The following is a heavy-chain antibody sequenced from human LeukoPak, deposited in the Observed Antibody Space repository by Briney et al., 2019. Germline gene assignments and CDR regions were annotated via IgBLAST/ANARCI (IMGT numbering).Heavy chain of an antibody. J-gene: IGHJ2*01. CDR1: DASISNYY. Sequence: PSETLSLTCTVSDASISNYYWSWIRQPPGKGLEWIGYIFYSGSTNYNPSLKSRVTISLDTSKNQFSLQLSSVTAADTAVYYCARFTTVVPAFWYFDLWGRGTLVTVSS. V-gene: IGHV4-59*08. D-gene: IGHD4-23*01. CDR2: IFYSGST. CDR3: ARFTTVVPAFWYFDL.